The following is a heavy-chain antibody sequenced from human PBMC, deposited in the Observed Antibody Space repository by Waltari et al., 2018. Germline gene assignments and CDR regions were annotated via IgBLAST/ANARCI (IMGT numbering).Heavy chain of an antibody. CDR1: GFTFSSYA. CDR3: ARVEVKGGWSLLYYFDY. V-gene: IGHV3-30*01. J-gene: IGHJ4*02. D-gene: IGHD6-19*01. CDR2: ISYDGSNK. Sequence: QVQLVESGGGVVQPGRSLRLSCAASGFTFSSYAMHWVRQAPGKGLEWVAVISYDGSNKYYADSVKGRFTISRDNSKNTLYLQMNSLRAEDTAVYYCARVEVKGGWSLLYYFDYWGQGTLVTVSS.